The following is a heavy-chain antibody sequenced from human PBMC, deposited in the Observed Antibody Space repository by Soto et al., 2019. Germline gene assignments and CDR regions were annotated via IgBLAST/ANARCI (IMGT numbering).Heavy chain of an antibody. CDR2: ISSSSSTI. D-gene: IGHD3-22*01. CDR1: GFTFSSYS. Sequence: GRSLRLSCAASGFTFSSYSMNWVRQAPGKGLEWVSYISSSSSTIYYADSVKGRFTISRDNAKNSLYLQMNSLRDEDTAVYYCASSEDSSGYYDDYGMDVWGQGTTVTVS. J-gene: IGHJ6*02. CDR3: ASSEDSSGYYDDYGMDV. V-gene: IGHV3-48*02.